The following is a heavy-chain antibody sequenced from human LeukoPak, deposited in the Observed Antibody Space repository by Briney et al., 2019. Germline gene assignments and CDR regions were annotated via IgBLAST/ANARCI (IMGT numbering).Heavy chain of an antibody. CDR2: SSGSGGST. Sequence: GGSLRLSCAAAGFTFSSYAMSWVRQATGKGLEWVAASSGSGGSTYYADSVKGRFTISRDNSKNTLYLQMNSLRTEDTAVYYCARADYYSTGSYNYYYYYMDVWGKGATVTISS. CDR1: GFTFSSYA. V-gene: IGHV3-23*01. J-gene: IGHJ6*03. CDR3: ARADYYSTGSYNYYYYYMDV. D-gene: IGHD3-10*01.